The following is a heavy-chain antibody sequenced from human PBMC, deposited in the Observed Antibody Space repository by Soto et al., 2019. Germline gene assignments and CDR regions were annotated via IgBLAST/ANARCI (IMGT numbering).Heavy chain of an antibody. D-gene: IGHD2-15*01. CDR2: IYYSGST. V-gene: IGHV4-59*01. CDR1: GGSISSYY. Sequence: PSETLSLTCTVSGGSISSYYWTWIRQPPGKGLEWIGYIYYSGSTNYNPSLKSRVTISVDTSKNQFSLKLSSVTAADTAVYYCARDQGRYCSGGSCYSGEYFQHWGQGTLVTVSS. CDR3: ARDQGRYCSGGSCYSGEYFQH. J-gene: IGHJ1*01.